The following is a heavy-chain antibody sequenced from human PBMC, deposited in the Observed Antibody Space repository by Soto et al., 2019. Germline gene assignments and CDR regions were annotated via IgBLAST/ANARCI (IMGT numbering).Heavy chain of an antibody. D-gene: IGHD4-17*01. CDR2: INAGNGNT. CDR3: ARDETLHGDYDY. V-gene: IGHV1-3*01. CDR1: GYTFTSYA. J-gene: IGHJ4*02. Sequence: GASVKVSCKASGYTFTSYAMHWVRQAPGQRLEWMGWINAGNGNTKYSQKFQGRVTITRDTSASTAYMELSSLRSEDTAVYYCARDETLHGDYDYWGQGTLVTVSS.